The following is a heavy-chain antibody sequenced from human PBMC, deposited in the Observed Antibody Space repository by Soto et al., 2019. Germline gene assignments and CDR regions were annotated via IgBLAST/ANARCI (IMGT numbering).Heavy chain of an antibody. CDR3: TTDDPINRS. CDR2: IKSSTNGGTT. CDR1: GLPLRNAW. Sequence: PGGSLGLSCAASGLPLRNAWMSGARQAPGKGLEWVGRIKSSTNGGTTDYAAPVKGRFTISRDDSKNTLYLQMNSLRTEDTAVYYCTTDDPINRSWGQGTLVTVSS. V-gene: IGHV3-15*01. J-gene: IGHJ5*02.